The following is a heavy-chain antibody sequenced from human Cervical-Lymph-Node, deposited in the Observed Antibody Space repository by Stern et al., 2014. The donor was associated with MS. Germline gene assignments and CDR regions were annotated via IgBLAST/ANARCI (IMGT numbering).Heavy chain of an antibody. Sequence: VQLVESGAEVKQPGSSVKVSCKASGGTFSSYAISWVRQAPGQGLEWMGGIIPIFGTANDAQKFQGRVTITADESTSTAYMELSSLRSEDTAVYYCASGRYCSGGSCYYWFDPWGQGTLVTVSS. V-gene: IGHV1-69*01. CDR3: ASGRYCSGGSCYYWFDP. CDR2: IIPIFGTA. D-gene: IGHD2-15*01. CDR1: GGTFSSYA. J-gene: IGHJ5*02.